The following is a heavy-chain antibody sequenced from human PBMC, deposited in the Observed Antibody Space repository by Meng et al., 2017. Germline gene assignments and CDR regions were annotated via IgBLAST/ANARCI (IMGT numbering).Heavy chain of an antibody. CDR1: GYTFTAYY. Sequence: GSVKVSCKPSGYTFTAYYIHWVRQAPGQGLEWMGHINPDTGDTLYAQKFQGRVSMTGDTSISTAYVELSGLRSDDTAVYYCARDENISLGKLFGDYWGQGTLVTVSS. CDR2: INPDTGDT. J-gene: IGHJ4*02. CDR3: ARDENISLGKLFGDY. D-gene: IGHD2-21*01. V-gene: IGHV1-2*06.